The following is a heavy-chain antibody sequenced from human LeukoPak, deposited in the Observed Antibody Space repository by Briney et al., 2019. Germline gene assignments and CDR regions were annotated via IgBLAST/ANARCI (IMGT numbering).Heavy chain of an antibody. D-gene: IGHD3-22*01. CDR1: GYTFTSYG. CDR2: ISAYNGNT. J-gene: IGHJ4*02. CDR3: ARNRGHYDSSGLCDY. V-gene: IGHV1-18*01. Sequence: ASVKVSCKASGYTFTSYGISWVRQAPGQGLEWMGWISAYNGNTNYAQKLQGRVTMTTDTSTSTAYMELRSLRSDDTAVYYCARNRGHYDSSGLCDYWGQGTLVTVSS.